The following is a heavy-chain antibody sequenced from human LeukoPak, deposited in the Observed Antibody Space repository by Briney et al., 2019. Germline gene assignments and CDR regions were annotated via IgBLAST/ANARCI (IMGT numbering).Heavy chain of an antibody. CDR1: GLAFSSKG. Sequence: GGSLTLSCAASGLAFSSKGMHWVRQAPVKGLEWVAFISYDGSEKYYADSVKGRFTISRDNSKSTLYLQMNSLRTDDTAVYYCAGNRGWFFDYWGQGTLVTVSS. J-gene: IGHJ4*02. CDR2: ISYDGSEK. D-gene: IGHD6-19*01. CDR3: AGNRGWFFDY. V-gene: IGHV3-30*03.